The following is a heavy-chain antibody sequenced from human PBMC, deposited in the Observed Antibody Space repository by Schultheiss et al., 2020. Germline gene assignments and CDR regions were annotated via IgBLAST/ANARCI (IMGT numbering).Heavy chain of an antibody. Sequence: SGPTLVKPTETLTLTCTVSGFSLSNARMGLSWIRQPPGKALEWIGYIYYSGSTNYNPSLKSRVTISVDTSKNQFSLKLSSVTAADTAVYYCARMYYDILSGDSGYGMHVWGQGTTVTVSS. D-gene: IGHD3-9*01. CDR3: ARMYYDILSGDSGYGMHV. CDR1: GFSLSNARMG. CDR2: IYYSGST. V-gene: IGHV4-61*01. J-gene: IGHJ6*02.